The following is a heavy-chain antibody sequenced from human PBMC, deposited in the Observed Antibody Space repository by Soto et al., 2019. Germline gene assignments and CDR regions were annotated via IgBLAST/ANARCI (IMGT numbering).Heavy chain of an antibody. CDR1: GYTLTELS. Sequence: ASVKVSCKVSGYTLTELSMHWVRQAPGKGLEWMGGFDPEDGETIYAQKFQGRVTMTEDTSTDTAYMELSSLRSEDTAVYYCATARPYYDSSGYYSDAFDICGQGTMVTVSS. CDR2: FDPEDGET. D-gene: IGHD3-22*01. V-gene: IGHV1-24*01. CDR3: ATARPYYDSSGYYSDAFDI. J-gene: IGHJ3*02.